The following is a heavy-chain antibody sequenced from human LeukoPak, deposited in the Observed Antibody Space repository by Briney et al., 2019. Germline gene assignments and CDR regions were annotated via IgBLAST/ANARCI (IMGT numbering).Heavy chain of an antibody. CDR3: ASRPSWDDY. V-gene: IGHV4-39*01. CDR2: IYYSGST. D-gene: IGHD6-13*01. Sequence: SETLSLTCTVSGGSISSSSYYWGWIRQPPGKGLEWIGSIYYSGSTYYNPSLKSRVTISVDTSKNQFSLKLSSVTAADTAVYYCASRPSWDDYWGQGTLVTVSS. J-gene: IGHJ4*02. CDR1: GGSISSSSYY.